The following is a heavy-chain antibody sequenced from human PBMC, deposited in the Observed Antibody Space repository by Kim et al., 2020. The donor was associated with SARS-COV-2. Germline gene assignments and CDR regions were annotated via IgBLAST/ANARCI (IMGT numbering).Heavy chain of an antibody. CDR3: YRSYYYDSSAAGMDV. Sequence: DSVKGRFTISRDNSKNTLYLQMNSLRAEDTAVYYCYRSYYYDSSAAGMDVWGQGTTVTVSS. D-gene: IGHD3-22*01. V-gene: IGHV3-23*01. J-gene: IGHJ6*02.